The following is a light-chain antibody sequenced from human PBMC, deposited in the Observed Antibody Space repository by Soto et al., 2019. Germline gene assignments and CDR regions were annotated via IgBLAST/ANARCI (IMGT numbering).Light chain of an antibody. CDR1: SSDVGSYNR. CDR3: NSYTGSNNFYV. CDR2: EVS. Sequence: QSVLTQPPSVSGSPGQSVAISCTGTSSDVGSYNRVSWYQQPPGAAPKLMIYEVSNRPSGVPDRFSGSKSGNTASLTISGLQAEDEADYYCNSYTGSNNFYVFGTGTKVTVL. J-gene: IGLJ1*01. V-gene: IGLV2-18*02.